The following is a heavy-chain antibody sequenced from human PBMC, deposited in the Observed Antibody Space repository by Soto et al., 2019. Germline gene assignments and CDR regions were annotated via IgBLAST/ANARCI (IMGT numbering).Heavy chain of an antibody. CDR2: IIPIFGTA. CDR3: ARALPHRQLWLLDY. J-gene: IGHJ4*02. D-gene: IGHD5-18*01. CDR1: GYTFTGYY. V-gene: IGHV1-69*13. Sequence: SVKVSCKASGYTFTGYYMHWVRQAPGQGLEWMGGIIPIFGTANYAQKFQGRVTITADESTSTAYMELSSLRSEDTAVYYCARALPHRQLWLLDYWGQGTLVTVSS.